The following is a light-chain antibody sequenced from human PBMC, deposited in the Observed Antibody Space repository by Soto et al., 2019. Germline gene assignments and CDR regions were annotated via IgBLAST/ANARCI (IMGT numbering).Light chain of an antibody. Sequence: QAVVTQPPSVSAAPGQKVTISCSGSSSDVGNNYLSWFQHLPGAAPKLLIYENKKRPSGIPDRFSGSKSGTSATLGITGLQTGDEADYYCGTWDSSLSVYVFGTGTKLTVL. CDR3: GTWDSSLSVYV. CDR2: ENK. J-gene: IGLJ1*01. V-gene: IGLV1-51*02. CDR1: SSDVGNNY.